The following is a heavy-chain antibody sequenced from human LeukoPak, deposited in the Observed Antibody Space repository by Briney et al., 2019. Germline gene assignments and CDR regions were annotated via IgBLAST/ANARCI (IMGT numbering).Heavy chain of an antibody. CDR1: GFTFSSDW. V-gene: IGHV3-74*01. CDR2: IRVDGNDA. Sequence: GGSLRLSCAASGFTFSSDWMHWVRQAPGKGLVWVSRIRVDGNDATYADSVKGRFTVSRDNARSTLFLQMNRLTADDTAVYYCSRDRVLGSGSLDAWGQGTLVGVSS. J-gene: IGHJ5*02. CDR3: SRDRVLGSGSLDA. D-gene: IGHD3-10*01.